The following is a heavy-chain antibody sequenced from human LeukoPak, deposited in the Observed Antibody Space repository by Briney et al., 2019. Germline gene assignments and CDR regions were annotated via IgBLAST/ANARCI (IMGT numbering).Heavy chain of an antibody. J-gene: IGHJ6*04. Sequence: GGSLRLSCAVSGFIFSSYAMHWDRQAPGKGREWVAVISYDGSNKYYADSVKGRFTISRDNSKNTLYLQMNSLRAEDTAVYYCARDPGGYDPVGSYGMDVWGKGTTVTVSS. D-gene: IGHD5-12*01. CDR1: GFIFSSYA. V-gene: IGHV3-30*04. CDR2: ISYDGSNK. CDR3: ARDPGGYDPVGSYGMDV.